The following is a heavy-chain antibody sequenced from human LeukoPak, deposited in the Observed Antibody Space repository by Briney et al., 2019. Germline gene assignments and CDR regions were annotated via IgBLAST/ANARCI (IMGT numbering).Heavy chain of an antibody. CDR1: AFIFSGHW. J-gene: IGHJ6*02. Sequence: PGGSLRLACEGSAFIFSGHWMTWVRQVPGRGPEWVANMNRDGSETYYLDSVKGRFTISKDNAKNSLYLQMNSLRAEDTALYHCARNNGMDVWGQGTTVIVSS. V-gene: IGHV3-7*03. CDR2: MNRDGSET. CDR3: ARNNGMDV.